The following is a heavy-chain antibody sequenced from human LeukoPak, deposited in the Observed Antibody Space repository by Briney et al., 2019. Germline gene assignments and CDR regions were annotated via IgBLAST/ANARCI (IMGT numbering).Heavy chain of an antibody. CDR3: TLDYVWGDAFDI. CDR2: INSDGSST. J-gene: IGHJ3*02. Sequence: PGGSLRLSCAVSGFTFSNYWMHWVRQAPGKGLVWVSRINSDGSSTSYADSVKGRFTISRDNAKNTLYLQMNSLRAEDTAVYYCTLDYVWGDAFDIWGQGTMVTVSS. V-gene: IGHV3-74*01. D-gene: IGHD3-16*01. CDR1: GFTFSNYW.